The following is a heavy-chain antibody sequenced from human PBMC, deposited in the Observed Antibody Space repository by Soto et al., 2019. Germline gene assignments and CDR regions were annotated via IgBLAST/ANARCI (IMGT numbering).Heavy chain of an antibody. V-gene: IGHV1-69*01. Sequence: QVQLVQSGAEVKKPGYSVKVSCKASGGTFSSYAVSWVRQAPGQGLEWVGEIIPMYGMPNLAHRFQGRVTVTADESTSTVYMEVSSLRSEDTAIYYCARVKENCSTTSCYKFFDFWGQGTLVTVSS. CDR1: GGTFSSYA. CDR2: IIPMYGMP. CDR3: ARVKENCSTTSCYKFFDF. J-gene: IGHJ4*02. D-gene: IGHD2-2*02.